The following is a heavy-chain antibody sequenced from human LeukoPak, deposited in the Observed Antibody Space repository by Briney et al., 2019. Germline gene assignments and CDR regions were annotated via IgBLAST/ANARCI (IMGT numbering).Heavy chain of an antibody. CDR2: INHSGST. Sequence: PSETLSLTCTVSGYSISSGYYWSWIRQPPGKGLEWIGEINHSGSTNYNPSLKSRVTISVDTSKNQFSLNLTSVTASDTAIFYCARRRGYFDYWGQGTLVTVSS. J-gene: IGHJ4*02. CDR3: ARRRGYFDY. V-gene: IGHV4-38-2*02. CDR1: GYSISSGYY.